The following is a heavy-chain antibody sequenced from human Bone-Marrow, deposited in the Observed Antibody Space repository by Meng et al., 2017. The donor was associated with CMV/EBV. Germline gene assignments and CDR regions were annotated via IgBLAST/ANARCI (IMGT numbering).Heavy chain of an antibody. Sequence: GESLKISCAASGFTFSSYWMSWVRQAPGKGLEWVANIKQDGSEKYYVDSVKGRFTISRDNAKNSLYLQMNSLRAEDTAVYYCARQDYGSGSYYIGMMGAFDIWGQGTMVTVSS. D-gene: IGHD3-10*01. J-gene: IGHJ3*02. V-gene: IGHV3-7*03. CDR3: ARQDYGSGSYYIGMMGAFDI. CDR1: GFTFSSYW. CDR2: IKQDGSEK.